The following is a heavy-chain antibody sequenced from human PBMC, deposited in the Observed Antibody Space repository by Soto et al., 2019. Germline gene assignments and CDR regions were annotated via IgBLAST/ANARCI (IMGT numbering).Heavy chain of an antibody. CDR1: GYTFTSYD. V-gene: IGHV1-8*01. CDR3: ARGSPDIVVVPAASVDWFDP. Sequence: ASVKVSCKASGYTFTSYDINWVRQATGQGLEWMGWMNPNSGNTGYAQKFQGRVTMTRNTSISTAYMELSSLRSEDTAVYYCARGSPDIVVVPAASVDWFDPWGQGTLVTVSS. CDR2: MNPNSGNT. J-gene: IGHJ5*02. D-gene: IGHD2-2*01.